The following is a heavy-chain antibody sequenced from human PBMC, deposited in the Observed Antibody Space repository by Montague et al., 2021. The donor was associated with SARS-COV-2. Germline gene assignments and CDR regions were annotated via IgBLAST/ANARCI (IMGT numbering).Heavy chain of an antibody. D-gene: IGHD3-10*01. CDR1: GASISSYY. Sequence: SETLSLTCTVSGASISSYYWSWIRQPPGKGLEWIAYLYDSERTSYNPSLKSRITISLDTSRNQFSLKLSSMTAADTAVYYCARARGSSGLLFGEYNWFEPWGQGTLVTVSS. V-gene: IGHV4-59*01. CDR2: LYDSERT. CDR3: ARARGSSGLLFGEYNWFEP. J-gene: IGHJ5*02.